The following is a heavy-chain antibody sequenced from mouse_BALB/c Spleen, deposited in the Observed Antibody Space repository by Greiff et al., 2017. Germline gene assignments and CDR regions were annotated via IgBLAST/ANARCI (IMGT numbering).Heavy chain of an antibody. V-gene: IGHV5-17*02. CDR1: GFTFSSFG. CDR3: ARGELDY. Sequence: EVMLVESGGGLVQPGGSRKLSCAASGFTFSSFGMHWVRQAPEKGLEWVAYISSGSSTIYYADTVKGRFTISRDNPKNTLFLQMTSLRSEDTAMYYCARGELDYWGQGTTLTVSS. CDR2: ISSGSSTI. J-gene: IGHJ2*01.